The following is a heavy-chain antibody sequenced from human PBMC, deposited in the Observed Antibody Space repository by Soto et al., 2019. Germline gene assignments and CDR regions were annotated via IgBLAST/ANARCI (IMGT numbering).Heavy chain of an antibody. CDR1: GYTFSDYY. J-gene: IGHJ3*01. V-gene: IGHV1-2*02. CDR2: IDPKSGER. Sequence: ASGKGSCKASGYTFSDYYMQWVRQAPGQGLEWMGWIDPKSGERKHAKGFEGRVTMSRDTSVSTAYMEANRLSSDDTAVYDFARGPPPSASSRDHYYSLYGRQVWG. D-gene: IGHD3-22*01. CDR3: ARGPPPSASSRDHYYSLYGRQV.